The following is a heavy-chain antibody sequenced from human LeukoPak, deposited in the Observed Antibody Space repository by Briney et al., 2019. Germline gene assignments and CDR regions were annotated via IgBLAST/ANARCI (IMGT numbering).Heavy chain of an antibody. V-gene: IGHV3-33*01. CDR1: GFTFSSYG. Sequence: GGSLRLSCAASGFTFSSYGMHWVRQAPGKGLEWVAVIWYDGSDKYYADSVQGRFTISRDNSENTLYLQMNSLRAEDTAVYYCARDRVTRYFDLWGRGTLVTVSS. J-gene: IGHJ2*01. CDR2: IWYDGSDK. D-gene: IGHD3-10*01. CDR3: ARDRVTRYFDL.